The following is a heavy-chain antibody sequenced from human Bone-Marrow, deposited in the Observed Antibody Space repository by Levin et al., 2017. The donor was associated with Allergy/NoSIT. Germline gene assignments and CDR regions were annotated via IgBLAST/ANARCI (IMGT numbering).Heavy chain of an antibody. Sequence: GESLKISCAASGFTFSNYGMLWVRQAPGKGLEWVAVIWYEGINKDYAESVKGRFTISRDNSKNMLYLQLNSLRADDTALYYCVRGRGDSSGPLDSWGQGTRVTVSS. J-gene: IGHJ4*02. CDR1: GFTFSNYG. V-gene: IGHV3-33*01. D-gene: IGHD3-22*01. CDR2: IWYEGINK. CDR3: VRGRGDSSGPLDS.